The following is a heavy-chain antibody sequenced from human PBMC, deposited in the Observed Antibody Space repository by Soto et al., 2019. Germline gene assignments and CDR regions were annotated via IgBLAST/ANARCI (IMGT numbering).Heavy chain of an antibody. J-gene: IGHJ5*02. D-gene: IGHD3-22*01. CDR3: ARSAPFDIYAITPEDTAVYFCTKDVSADYDRREWIRFDP. Sequence: ASVKVSCKASGYTFTTFGISWVRQAPGHGLAWVGWINANNGNTKYSQKFQGRVSLTTETSASTAYMELRSLRSDDTAVYYCARSAPFDIYAITPEDTAVYFCTKDVSADYDRREWIRFDPWGQGTLVTVSS. V-gene: IGHV1-18*01. CDR1: GYTFTTFG. CDR2: INANNGNT.